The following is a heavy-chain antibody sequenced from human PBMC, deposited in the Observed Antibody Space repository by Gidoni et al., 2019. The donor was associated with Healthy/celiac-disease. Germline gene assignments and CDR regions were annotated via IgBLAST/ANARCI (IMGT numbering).Heavy chain of an antibody. V-gene: IGHV4-59*08. J-gene: IGHJ4*02. D-gene: IGHD3-22*01. Sequence: QVQLQESGPGLVKPSATLSLTCTVSGGSISSYYWSWIRQPPGKGLEWIGYIYYSGSTNYNPSLKSRVTISVDTSKNQFSLKLSSVTAADTAVYYCARLLGYYDSSGSTGFDYWGQGTLVTVSS. CDR3: ARLLGYYDSSGSTGFDY. CDR1: GGSISSYY. CDR2: IYYSGST.